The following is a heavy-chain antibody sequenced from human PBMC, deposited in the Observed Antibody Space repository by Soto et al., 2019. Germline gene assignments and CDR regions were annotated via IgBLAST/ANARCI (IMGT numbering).Heavy chain of an antibody. Sequence: QVQLVQSGAEVKQPGASVKVSCKASGYTFTGYYMHWVRQAPGQGLEWMGWINPNSGGTNYAQKFQGWVTMTRDTSISTGYMEVSMMRYDDTAVYYGARVGMDTTQYYYDYGMDVWGQGTTVTVSS. D-gene: IGHD1-1*01. V-gene: IGHV1-2*04. CDR2: INPNSGGT. J-gene: IGHJ6*02. CDR3: ARVGMDTTQYYYDYGMDV. CDR1: GYTFTGYY.